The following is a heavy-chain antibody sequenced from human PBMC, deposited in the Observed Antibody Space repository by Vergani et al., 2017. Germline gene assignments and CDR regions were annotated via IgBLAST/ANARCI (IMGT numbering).Heavy chain of an antibody. Sequence: QVQLQESGPGLVQPAETLSLTCVVSNSSINSNYYWGWIRQSPGKRLEWIGSVSHSGSTFSNPSLKSRVTISVDKSKKLISLILNSVTAADTAVYYCVRDAINDDGLTGYYIGLDSWGQGTLVTVSS. V-gene: IGHV4-38-2*01. CDR2: VSHSGST. J-gene: IGHJ4*02. CDR1: NSSINSNYY. CDR3: VRDAINDDGLTGYYIGLDS. D-gene: IGHD3-9*01.